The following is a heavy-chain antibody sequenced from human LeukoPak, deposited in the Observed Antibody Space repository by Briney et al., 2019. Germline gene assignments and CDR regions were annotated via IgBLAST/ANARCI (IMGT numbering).Heavy chain of an antibody. CDR1: GGTFSSYA. CDR3: ARESDYKISS. J-gene: IGHJ4*02. V-gene: IGHV1-69*05. Sequence: ASVKVSCKASGGTFSSYAISWVRQAPGQGLEWMGGIIPIFGTANYAQKFQGRVTITRNTSISTAYMELSSLRSDDTAVYYCARESDYKISSRGQGTLVTVSS. D-gene: IGHD4-11*01. CDR2: IIPIFGTA.